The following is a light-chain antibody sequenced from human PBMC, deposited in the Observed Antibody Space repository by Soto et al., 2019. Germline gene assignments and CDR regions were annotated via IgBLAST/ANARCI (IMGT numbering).Light chain of an antibody. Sequence: QSALTQPASVSGSPGQWITISCTGTSSDVGVYDYVSWYQQHPGKAPKLLIYDVSNRPAGISNRFSGSKSGNTASLTISGLEAADEADYYCSSYTTSTTRVFGGGTKVTVL. J-gene: IGLJ3*02. V-gene: IGLV2-14*03. CDR1: SSDVGVYDY. CDR3: SSYTTSTTRV. CDR2: DVS.